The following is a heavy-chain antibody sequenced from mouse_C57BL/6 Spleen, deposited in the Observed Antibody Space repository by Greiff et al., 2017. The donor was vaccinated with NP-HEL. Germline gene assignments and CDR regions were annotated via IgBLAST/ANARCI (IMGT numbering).Heavy chain of an antibody. CDR3: ARFITTVVATRAMDY. J-gene: IGHJ4*01. Sequence: QVQLKESGAELVKPGASVKISCKASGYAFSSYWMNWVKQRPGKGLEWIGQIYPGDGDTNYNGKFKGKATLTADKSSSTAYMQLSSLTSEDSAVYFCARFITTVVATRAMDYWGQGTSVTVSS. V-gene: IGHV1-80*01. CDR1: GYAFSSYW. CDR2: IYPGDGDT. D-gene: IGHD1-1*01.